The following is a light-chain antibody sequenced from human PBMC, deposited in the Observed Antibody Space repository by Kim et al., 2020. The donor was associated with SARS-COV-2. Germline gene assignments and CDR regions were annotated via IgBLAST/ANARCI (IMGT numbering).Light chain of an antibody. Sequence: SAPGGARVTITCRASRTINALLAWYQQKPGRAPKLLIYDANILNSGVPSRFRGRGSGTEFALTITSVQPDDFATYYCQQFNSYSYSFGQGTKLEI. CDR2: DAN. CDR3: QQFNSYSYS. V-gene: IGKV1-5*01. CDR1: RTINAL. J-gene: IGKJ2*01.